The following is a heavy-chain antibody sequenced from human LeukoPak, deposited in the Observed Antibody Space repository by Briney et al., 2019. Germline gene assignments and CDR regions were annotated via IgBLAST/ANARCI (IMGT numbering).Heavy chain of an antibody. D-gene: IGHD5-12*01. J-gene: IGHJ5*02. CDR3: ARRVATSWFDP. Sequence: SETLSLTCAVYGGSFSGYYWSWIRQPPGKGLEWIGEINHSGSTNYNPSLKGRVTISVDTSKNQFSLKLSSVTAADTAVYYCARRVATSWFDPWGQGTLVTVSS. CDR2: INHSGST. V-gene: IGHV4-34*01. CDR1: GGSFSGYY.